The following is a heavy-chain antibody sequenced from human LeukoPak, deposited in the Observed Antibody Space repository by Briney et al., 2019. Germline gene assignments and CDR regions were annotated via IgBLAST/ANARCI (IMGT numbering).Heavy chain of an antibody. CDR1: GFTVSSNY. CDR3: ARQDSTPFTIVSYFDY. D-gene: IGHD2-2*01. J-gene: IGHJ4*02. V-gene: IGHV3-66*04. Sequence: GSLRLSCAASGFTVSSNYMSWVRQAPGKGLEWVSVIYSGGSTYYADSVKGRFTISRDNSKNTLYLQMNSLRAEDTAVYYCARQDSTPFTIVSYFDYWGQGTLVTVSS. CDR2: IYSGGST.